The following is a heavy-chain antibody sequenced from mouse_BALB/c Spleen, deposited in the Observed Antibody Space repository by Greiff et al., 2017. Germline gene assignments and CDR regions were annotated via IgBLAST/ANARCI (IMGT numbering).Heavy chain of an antibody. Sequence: EVKVVESGGDLVKPGGSLKLSCAASGFTFSSYGMSWVRQTPDKRLEWVATISSGGSYTYYPDSVKGRFTISRDNAKNTLYLQMSSLKSEDTAMYYCARHGNSSAMDYWGQGTSVTVSS. CDR2: ISSGGSYT. J-gene: IGHJ4*01. V-gene: IGHV5-6*01. CDR3: ARHGNSSAMDY. D-gene: IGHD2-1*01. CDR1: GFTFSSYG.